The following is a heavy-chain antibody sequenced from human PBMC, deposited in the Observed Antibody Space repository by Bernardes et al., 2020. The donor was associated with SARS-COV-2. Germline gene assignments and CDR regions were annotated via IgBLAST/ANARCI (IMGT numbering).Heavy chain of an antibody. CDR2: ISGGGTYI. Sequence: GGSRRPSCAAPGFTFSTDSMNGVRKAQGRGLEWVPSISGGGTYIFYTDSVKGRFTISRDNAKNSLYLQMNSLRVEDTALYYCARDRGSSDAFDIWGQGTTVTVSS. CDR1: GFTFSTDS. J-gene: IGHJ3*02. CDR3: ARDRGSSDAFDI. D-gene: IGHD3-16*01. V-gene: IGHV3-21*01.